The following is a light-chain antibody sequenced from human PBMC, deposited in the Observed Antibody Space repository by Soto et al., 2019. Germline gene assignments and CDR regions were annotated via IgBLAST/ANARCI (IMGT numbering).Light chain of an antibody. CDR3: QQAYSAPHT. CDR2: AAS. V-gene: IGKV1-39*01. CDR1: QSIGTS. Sequence: DIQMTQSPSSLSASVGDRVTITCRASQSIGTSLNWYRQKTGRAPKLLIYAASTLQSGVPSRFSGSGSGTDFTLTIGSLQPEDFASYSCQQAYSAPHTFGQGTNLEI. J-gene: IGKJ2*01.